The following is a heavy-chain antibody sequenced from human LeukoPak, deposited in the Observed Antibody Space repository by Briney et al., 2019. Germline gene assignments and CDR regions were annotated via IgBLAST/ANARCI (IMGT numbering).Heavy chain of an antibody. D-gene: IGHD5-24*01. CDR2: ISSSSSYI. Sequence: GGSLRLSCAASGFTFSSYSMNGVRQAPGKGLEWVSSISSSSSYIYYADSVKGRFTISRDNAKNSLYLQMNSLRAEDTAVYYGVRDQEDGYSLLDAFDIWGQGTMVTVSS. V-gene: IGHV3-21*01. CDR3: VRDQEDGYSLLDAFDI. J-gene: IGHJ3*02. CDR1: GFTFSSYS.